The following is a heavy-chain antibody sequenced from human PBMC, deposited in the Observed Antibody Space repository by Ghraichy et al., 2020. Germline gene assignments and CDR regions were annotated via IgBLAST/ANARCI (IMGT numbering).Heavy chain of an antibody. CDR3: AATPDTMFYYYYGMDV. V-gene: IGHV1-18*01. CDR2: ISAYNGNT. D-gene: IGHD2-15*01. J-gene: IGHJ6*02. Sequence: KVSCKASGYTFTSYGISWVRQAPGQGLEWMGWISAYNGNTNYAQKLQGRVTMTTDTSTSTAYMELRSLRTDDTAVYYCAATPDTMFYYYYGMDVWGQGTTVTVSS. CDR1: GYTFTSYG.